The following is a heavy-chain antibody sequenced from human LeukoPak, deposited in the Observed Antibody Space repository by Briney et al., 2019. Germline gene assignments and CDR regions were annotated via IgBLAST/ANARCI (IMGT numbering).Heavy chain of an antibody. CDR3: AEDWYLVGAPV. J-gene: IGHJ4*02. CDR2: ISYDGSNK. V-gene: IGHV3-30*18. Sequence: GRSLRLSCAASGFTFSSYGMHWVRQAPGKGLEWVAVISYDGSNKYYADSVKGRFTISRDNSKNTLYLQMNSLRAEDTAVYYCAEDWYLVGAPVWGQGTLVTVSS. CDR1: GFTFSSYG. D-gene: IGHD1-26*01.